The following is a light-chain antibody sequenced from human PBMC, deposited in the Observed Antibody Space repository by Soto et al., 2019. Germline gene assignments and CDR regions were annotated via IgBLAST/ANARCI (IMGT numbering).Light chain of an antibody. CDR1: QSISNY. CDR2: GAS. J-gene: IGKJ4*01. Sequence: DIQMTQSPSSLSASVGDRVTITCRASQSISNYLNWYQQKPGKAPKLLIYGASNLQSGVPSRFSGSGAGTDFTLTISSLQPEDFATCYCQQSYSSPLTFGGGTKVEIK. CDR3: QQSYSSPLT. V-gene: IGKV1-39*01.